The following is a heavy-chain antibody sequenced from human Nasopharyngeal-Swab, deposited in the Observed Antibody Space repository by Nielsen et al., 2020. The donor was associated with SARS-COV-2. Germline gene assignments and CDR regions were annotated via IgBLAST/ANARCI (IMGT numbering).Heavy chain of an antibody. CDR2: INPNGGGT. CDR1: GYTFTSYY. V-gene: IGHV1-2*02. J-gene: IGHJ2*01. CDR3: ARGPAHGAYPSRASFDL. Sequence: ASVKVSCKASGYTFTSYYIHWVRQAPGQGLEWMGWINPNGGGTNYAQEFQGRVTMTRDTSISTTYMDLRWLRSDDTAVYYCARGPAHGAYPSRASFDLWGRGTLVSVSS. D-gene: IGHD3-16*01.